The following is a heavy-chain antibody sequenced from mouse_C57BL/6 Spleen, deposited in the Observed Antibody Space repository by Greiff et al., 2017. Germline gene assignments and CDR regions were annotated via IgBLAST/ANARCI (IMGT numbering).Heavy chain of an antibody. CDR1: GYTFTDYE. J-gene: IGHJ3*01. V-gene: IGHV1-15*01. D-gene: IGHD2-1*01. Sequence: VKLVESGAELVRPGASVTLSCKASGYTFTDYEMHWVKQTPVHGLEWIGAIDPETGGTAYNQKFKGKAILTADKSSSTAYMELRSLTSEDSAVYYCTRRNGNSWFAYWGQGTLVTVSA. CDR2: IDPETGGT. CDR3: TRRNGNSWFAY.